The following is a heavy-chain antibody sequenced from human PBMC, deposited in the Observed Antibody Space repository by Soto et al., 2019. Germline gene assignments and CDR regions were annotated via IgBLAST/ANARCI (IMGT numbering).Heavy chain of an antibody. V-gene: IGHV1-3*01. CDR3: ARTDCSSTSCYNYYYYGMDV. D-gene: IGHD2-2*01. CDR1: YYRFTRFG. Sequence: GSVKVSYQTSYYRFTRFGLHWVRQAPGQRLEWMGWINPGNGDTKYSQKFQGRVTITRDTSATTAYMELSSLRSEDSAVFYCARTDCSSTSCYNYYYYGMDVWGQGTTVTVSS. J-gene: IGHJ6*02. CDR2: INPGNGDT.